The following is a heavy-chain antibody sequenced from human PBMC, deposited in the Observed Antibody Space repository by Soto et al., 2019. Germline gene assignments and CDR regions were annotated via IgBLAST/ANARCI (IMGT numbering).Heavy chain of an antibody. J-gene: IGHJ4*02. CDR2: ISGSGVNS. V-gene: IGHV3-23*01. D-gene: IGHD1-20*01. CDR1: GFTLSNYA. Sequence: SLRLSCAASGFTLSNYAMTWVRQAPGKGLERVSSISGSGVNSFYPDSVKGRFTISRDNSKNILYLQMNSLRVEDTAVYYCATYNWNNPTDYWGQGTLVTVSS. CDR3: ATYNWNNPTDY.